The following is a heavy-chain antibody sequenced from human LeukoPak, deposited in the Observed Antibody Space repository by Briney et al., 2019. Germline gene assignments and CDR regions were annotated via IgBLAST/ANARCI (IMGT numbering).Heavy chain of an antibody. CDR3: AIGYGSGSHYY. CDR1: AFTFSSYS. Sequence: VGSLRLSCAASAFTFSSYSMNWVRQAPGKGLEWVSSTSSSSSYIYYADSVKGRFTISRDNAKNSLYLQMNSLRAEDTAVYYCAIGYGSGSHYYWVQGTLVTVSS. J-gene: IGHJ4*02. V-gene: IGHV3-21*01. CDR2: TSSSSSYI. D-gene: IGHD3-10*01.